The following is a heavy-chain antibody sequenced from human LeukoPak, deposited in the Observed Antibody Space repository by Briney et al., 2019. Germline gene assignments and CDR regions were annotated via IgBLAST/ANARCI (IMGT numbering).Heavy chain of an antibody. V-gene: IGHV4-59*01. CDR1: GDSISNYY. CDR2: IYYSGNT. D-gene: IGHD3-16*02. Sequence: PSETLSLTCSVSGDSISNYYWSWIRQPPGKGLEWIGYIYYSGNTDYNPSLTSRVTISVDTSKNQFSLRLNSVTAADTAVYYCARYRNEALFAFDIWGQGTMVTVSS. CDR3: ARYRNEALFAFDI. J-gene: IGHJ3*02.